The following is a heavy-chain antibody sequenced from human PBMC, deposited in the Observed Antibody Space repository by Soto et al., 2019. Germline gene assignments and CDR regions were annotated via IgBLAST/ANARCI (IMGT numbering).Heavy chain of an antibody. D-gene: IGHD3-22*01. CDR1: GGSISTSNW. Sequence: QVQLQESGPGLVKPSGTLSLTCAVSGGSISTSNWWTWVRQPPGMGLEWIGEIFHTGSTNYNPSLKSRVTMSLDKSKDQFYLSLTSVTAADTAMYYCATYPPDSSGYFLLYWGQGTLITVSS. CDR2: IFHTGST. J-gene: IGHJ4*02. CDR3: ATYPPDSSGYFLLY. V-gene: IGHV4-4*02.